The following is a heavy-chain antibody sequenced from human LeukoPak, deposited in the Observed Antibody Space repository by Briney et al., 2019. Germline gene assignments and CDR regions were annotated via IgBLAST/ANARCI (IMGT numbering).Heavy chain of an antibody. CDR2: IHYSGST. CDR3: ARAGDSSGYEYYFDY. Sequence: SETLSLTCSVSGGSIGSYYWSWVRQPPGKGLEWIGYIHYSGSTNYNPSLKSRVTTSIDTSKNQFSLKVTSVTAADAAVYYCARAGDSSGYEYYFDYWGQGTLVTVSS. CDR1: GGSIGSYY. V-gene: IGHV4-59*01. J-gene: IGHJ4*02. D-gene: IGHD3-22*01.